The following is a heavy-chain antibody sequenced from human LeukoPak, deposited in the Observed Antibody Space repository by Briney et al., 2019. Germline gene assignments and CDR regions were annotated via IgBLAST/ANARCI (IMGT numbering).Heavy chain of an antibody. CDR1: GGTFSSYA. CDR3: ATGFGIVGATVDY. J-gene: IGHJ4*02. V-gene: IGHV1-69*06. Sequence: GASVNVSCTASGGTFSSYAISWVRQAPGQGLEWMGGIIPIFGTANYAQKFQGRVTMTEDTSTDTAYMELSSLRSEDTAVYYCATGFGIVGATVDYWGQGTLVTVSS. D-gene: IGHD1-26*01. CDR2: IIPIFGTA.